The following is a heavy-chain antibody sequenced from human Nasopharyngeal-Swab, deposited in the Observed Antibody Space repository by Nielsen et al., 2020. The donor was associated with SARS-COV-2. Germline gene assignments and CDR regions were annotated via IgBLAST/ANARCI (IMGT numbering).Heavy chain of an antibody. J-gene: IGHJ4*02. CDR1: GFTFSSYW. CDR2: ISWNSGSI. Sequence: SLKISCAASGFTFSSYWMSWVRQAPGKGLEWVSGISWNSGSIGYADSVKGRFTISRDNAKNSLYLQMNSLRAEDTAVYYCARDLSFGEIFDYWGQGTLVTVSS. V-gene: IGHV3-9*01. CDR3: ARDLSFGEIFDY. D-gene: IGHD3-10*01.